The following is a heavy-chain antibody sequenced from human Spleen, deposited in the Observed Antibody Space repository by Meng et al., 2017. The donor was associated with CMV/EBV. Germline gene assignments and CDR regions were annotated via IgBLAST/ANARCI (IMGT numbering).Heavy chain of an antibody. D-gene: IGHD2-2*01. CDR2: INPSGGST. CDR1: GYTFTSYY. CDR3: ASSSTHCSSTSCYSYYYGMDV. V-gene: IGHV1-46*01. J-gene: IGHJ6*02. Sequence: ASVKVSCKASGYTFTSYYMHWVRQAPGQGLEWMGIINPSGGSTSYAQKVQGRVTMTRDTSTSTVYMELSSLRSEDTAVYYCASSSTHCSSTSCYSYYYGMDVWGQGTTVTISS.